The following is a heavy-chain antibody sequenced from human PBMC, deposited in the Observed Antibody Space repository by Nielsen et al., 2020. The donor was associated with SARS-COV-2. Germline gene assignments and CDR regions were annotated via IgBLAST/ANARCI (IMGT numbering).Heavy chain of an antibody. V-gene: IGHV3-49*04. D-gene: IGHD3-10*02. CDR2: IWSKAYGGTT. J-gene: IGHJ4*02. CDR1: GFTFNTYD. CDR3: TRVAYVSYYFDY. Sequence: GESLKISCAASGFTFNTYDMTWVRQAPGKGLEWVGLIWSKAYGGTTEYAASVKGRFTISRDDSKNTAYLQMSSLKTEDTAVYYCTRVAYVSYYFDYWGQGSLVTVSS.